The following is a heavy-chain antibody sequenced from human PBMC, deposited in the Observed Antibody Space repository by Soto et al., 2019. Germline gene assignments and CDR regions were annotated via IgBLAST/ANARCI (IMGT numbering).Heavy chain of an antibody. D-gene: IGHD3-3*01. J-gene: IGHJ4*02. Sequence: QVQLVQSGAEVKKPWSSVKVSCTASGGTFSSYAISGVRQAPGQGLEGLGGIIPIFGTANYAKKFQGRVTITAEEDKSAAYMWLRSLRSEENDVYYCGRDLKWDLRVWGQGTMVTVSS. V-gene: IGHV1-69*01. CDR3: GRDLKWDLRV. CDR2: IIPIFGTA. CDR1: GGTFSSYA.